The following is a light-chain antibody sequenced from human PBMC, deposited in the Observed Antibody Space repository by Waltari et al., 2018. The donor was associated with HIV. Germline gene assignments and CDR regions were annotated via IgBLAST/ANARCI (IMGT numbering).Light chain of an antibody. V-gene: IGLV2-8*01. J-gene: IGLJ2*01. Sequence: QSALTQPPSASGSPGQSVTISCTGTSSDVGVYNYISWYQQHPGKAPKLMIFEVTKRPSGVPDRFSGSKSGNTASLTVSGLQAEDEAVYYCCSHAGSDVVFGGGTKLTVL. CDR2: EVT. CDR3: CSHAGSDVV. CDR1: SSDVGVYNY.